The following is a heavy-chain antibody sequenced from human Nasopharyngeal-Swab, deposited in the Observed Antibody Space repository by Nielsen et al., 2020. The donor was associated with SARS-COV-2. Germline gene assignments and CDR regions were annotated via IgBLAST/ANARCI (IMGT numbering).Heavy chain of an antibody. CDR3: ARGGRQPVRQGVFDY. CDR2: IYYSGST. V-gene: IGHV4-59*01. D-gene: IGHD6-13*01. CDR1: GGSISSYY. J-gene: IGHJ4*02. Sequence: SETLSLTCTVSGGSISSYYWSWIRQPPEKGLEWIGYIYYSGSTNYNPSLKSRVTISVDTSKNQFSLKLSSVTAADTAVYYCARGGRQPVRQGVFDYWGQGTLVTVSS.